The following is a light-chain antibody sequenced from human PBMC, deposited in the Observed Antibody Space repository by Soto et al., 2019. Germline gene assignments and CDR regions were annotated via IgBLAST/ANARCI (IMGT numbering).Light chain of an antibody. Sequence: EIVLTQSPGTLSLSPGERATLSCWASQSISFSYLAWYQQKPGQPHRLLIYAASSRGGGIPSRFSGSGSGTDFPLTISSLEPEDFAVYYCQQYGSSPGTFGQGTKLEIK. CDR3: QQYGSSPGT. CDR2: AAS. CDR1: QSISFSY. J-gene: IGKJ2*01. V-gene: IGKV3-20*01.